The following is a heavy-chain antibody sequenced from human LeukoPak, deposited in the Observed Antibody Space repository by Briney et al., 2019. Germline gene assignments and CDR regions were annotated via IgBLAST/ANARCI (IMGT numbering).Heavy chain of an antibody. CDR1: GGSMSSGEYH. CDR2: IYYSGTT. V-gene: IGHV4-30-4*01. CDR3: AREEGCFYYDSSGYCAFDI. Sequence: SETLSLTCTVSGGSMSSGEYHWSWIRQPPGKGLEWIGYIYYSGTTYYNPSLKSRVTISVDTSKNHFSLKLSSVTAADTAVYYCAREEGCFYYDSSGYCAFDIWGQGTMVTVSS. D-gene: IGHD3-22*01. J-gene: IGHJ3*02.